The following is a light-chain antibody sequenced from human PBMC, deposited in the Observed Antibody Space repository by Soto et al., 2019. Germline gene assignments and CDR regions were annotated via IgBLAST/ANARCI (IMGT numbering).Light chain of an antibody. V-gene: IGKV1-9*01. Sequence: IQLTQSPSSQSASVGDSVTITCRASQGISRYLSWYQQKPGRAPKLLISAASTLQSGVPARFSGSGSGTDFTLSITSLQPEDFATYYCQQLNTFPVTFGGGTKVEIK. J-gene: IGKJ4*01. CDR3: QQLNTFPVT. CDR2: AAS. CDR1: QGISRY.